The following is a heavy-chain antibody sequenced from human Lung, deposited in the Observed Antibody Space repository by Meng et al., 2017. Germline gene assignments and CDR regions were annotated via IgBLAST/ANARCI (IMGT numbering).Heavy chain of an antibody. CDR1: GASVSSNSPA. D-gene: IGHD6-19*01. CDR3: ARSQQWLDS. Sequence: QVHLQQSGPGLVKPSQTLSLTCAIPGASVSSNSPAWNWIRQSPSRGLEWLGRTYYRSKWYNGYAVSVRSRITINPDTSKNQFSLQLNSVTPEDTAVYYCARSQQWLDSWGQGTLVTVSS. V-gene: IGHV6-1*01. CDR2: TYYRSKWYN. J-gene: IGHJ4*02.